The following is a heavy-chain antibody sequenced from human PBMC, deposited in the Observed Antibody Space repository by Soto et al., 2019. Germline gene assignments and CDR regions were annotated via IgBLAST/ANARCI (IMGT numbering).Heavy chain of an antibody. V-gene: IGHV4-59*01. Sequence: QAQLQESGPGLVKPSETLSLTCTVSGGSISSYYWSWIRQPPGKGLEWIGYIYYSGSTNYNPSLKSRVTISVDTSKNQSSLKLSSVTAADTAVYYCARGSDYIWGSYRYTAWFDPWGQGTLVTVSS. CDR2: IYYSGST. J-gene: IGHJ5*02. D-gene: IGHD3-16*02. CDR3: ARGSDYIWGSYRYTAWFDP. CDR1: GGSISSYY.